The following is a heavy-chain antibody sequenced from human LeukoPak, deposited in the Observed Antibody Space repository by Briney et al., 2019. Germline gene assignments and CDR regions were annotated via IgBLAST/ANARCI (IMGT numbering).Heavy chain of an antibody. CDR1: GDSVSINSAA. J-gene: IGHJ5*02. CDR2: TYYRSKWYN. V-gene: IGHV6-1*01. Sequence: QTLSLTCALSGDSVSINSAAWNWIRQSPSRGLEWLGRTYYRSKWYNNYAVSVKSRITINPDTSKNQLSLQLNSVPPEDTAVYYCARDLDWFDPWGQGTLVTVSS. CDR3: ARDLDWFDP.